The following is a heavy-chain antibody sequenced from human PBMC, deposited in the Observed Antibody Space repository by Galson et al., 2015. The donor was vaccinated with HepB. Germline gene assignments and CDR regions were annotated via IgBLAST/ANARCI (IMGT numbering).Heavy chain of an antibody. CDR3: AKVSGGPGD. Sequence: SLRLSCAASGFGFRSYDIHWVRQAPGKGLEWVALISSDGSKKYYGDSVRGRLIISRDNSKNTLYLQLNGLRPEDTAVYYCAKVSGGPGDWGQGTLVTVSS. V-gene: IGHV3-30*18. D-gene: IGHD2-15*01. J-gene: IGHJ4*02. CDR2: ISSDGSKK. CDR1: GFGFRSYD.